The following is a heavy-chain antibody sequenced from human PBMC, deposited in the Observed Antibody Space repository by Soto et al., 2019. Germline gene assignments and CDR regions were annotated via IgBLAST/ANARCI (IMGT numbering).Heavy chain of an antibody. CDR2: ISGSGGST. V-gene: IGHV3-23*01. CDR1: GFTFSSYA. Sequence: EVQLLESGGGLVQPGGSLRLSCAASGFTFSSYAMSWVRQAPGKGLEWVSAISGSGGSTYYADSVKGRFTISRDNSKNTLDLQMNSLRAEDTAVYYCAKDQRGGVAAFDYWGQGTLVTVSS. D-gene: IGHD3-16*01. J-gene: IGHJ4*02. CDR3: AKDQRGGVAAFDY.